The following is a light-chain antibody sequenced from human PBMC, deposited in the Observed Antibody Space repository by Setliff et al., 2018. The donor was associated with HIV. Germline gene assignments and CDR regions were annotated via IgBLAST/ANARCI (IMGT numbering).Light chain of an antibody. CDR1: TSDVGGYDF. CDR3: CSYAGSQTFL. Sequence: QSVLTQPRSVSGSPGQSVTISCSGSTSDVGGYDFVSWYQHHPGRAPKLMIYDVNKRPSGVPDRFSASKSGNTASLTISGLQAEDEADYYCCSYAGSQTFLFGTGTRSPS. CDR2: DVN. J-gene: IGLJ1*01. V-gene: IGLV2-11*01.